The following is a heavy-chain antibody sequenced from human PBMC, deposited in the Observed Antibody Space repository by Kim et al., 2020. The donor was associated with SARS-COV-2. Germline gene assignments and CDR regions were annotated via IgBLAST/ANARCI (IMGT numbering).Heavy chain of an antibody. CDR3: ATLWFGELFPLDAFDI. V-gene: IGHV3-48*02. Sequence: GGSLRLSCAASGFTFSSYSMNWVRQAPGKGLEWVSYISSSSSTIYYADSVKGRFTISRDNAKNSLYLQMNSLRDEDTAVYYCATLWFGELFPLDAFDIWGQGTMVTVSS. J-gene: IGHJ3*02. D-gene: IGHD3-10*01. CDR1: GFTFSSYS. CDR2: ISSSSSTI.